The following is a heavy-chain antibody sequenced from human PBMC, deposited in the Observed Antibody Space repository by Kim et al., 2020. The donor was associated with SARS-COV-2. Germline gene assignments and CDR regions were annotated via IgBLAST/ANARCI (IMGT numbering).Heavy chain of an antibody. J-gene: IGHJ3*02. CDR1: GFTFSNYA. CDR2: VYCNGGSK. CDR3: ARCVRPKQWRGSTIEI. D-gene: IGHD6-19*01. Sequence: GGSLRLSCAASGFTFSNYAMHWVRQAPGKGLEWVSVVYCNGGSKFYADSVKGRFTISRDNSKNTLYLEMKNLRADDTAVYYCARCVRPKQWRGSTIEIWG. V-gene: IGHV3-23*03.